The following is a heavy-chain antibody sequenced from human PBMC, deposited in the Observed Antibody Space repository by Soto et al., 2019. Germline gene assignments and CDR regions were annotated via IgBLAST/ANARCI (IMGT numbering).Heavy chain of an antibody. CDR3: AKGTNYVGVFDS. D-gene: IGHD2-8*01. J-gene: IGHJ5*01. Sequence: EVQLFESGGGLVQPGGSLRISCAASGFTFSSYAMSWVRQASGKGLEWVSVISGGGITHYADSVKGRFTISRDNSKNTVYLQMSTLRAEDTALYYCAKGTNYVGVFDSWGQGTLVTVSS. V-gene: IGHV3-23*01. CDR1: GFTFSSYA. CDR2: ISGGGIT.